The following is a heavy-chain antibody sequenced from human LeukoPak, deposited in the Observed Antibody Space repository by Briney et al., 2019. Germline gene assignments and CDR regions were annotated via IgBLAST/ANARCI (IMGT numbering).Heavy chain of an antibody. J-gene: IGHJ4*02. CDR1: GYTFTSYD. CDR3: AARERHGTTAGDY. CDR2: MNPNSGNT. V-gene: IGHV1-8*01. D-gene: IGHD4-17*01. Sequence: ASVKVSCKASGYTFTSYDINWVRQATGQGLEWMGWMNPNSGNTGYAQKFQGRVTMTRNTSISTAYMELSSLRSEDTAVYYCAARERHGTTAGDYWGQGTLVTVSS.